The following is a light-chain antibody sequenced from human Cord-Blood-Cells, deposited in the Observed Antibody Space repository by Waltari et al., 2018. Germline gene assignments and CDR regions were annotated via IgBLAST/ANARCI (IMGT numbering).Light chain of an antibody. CDR3: CSYAGSSTFGVV. V-gene: IGLV2-23*02. J-gene: IGLJ2*01. CDR1: SSVVGSSTL. CDR2: EVS. Sequence: QSALTQPAPVSGSPGQSITISCTGTSSVVGSSTLVSWYQQHPGNAPKLMMYEVSKRPSGVSNRFSGSKSGNTASLTISGLQAEDEADYYCCSYAGSSTFGVVFGGGTKLTVL.